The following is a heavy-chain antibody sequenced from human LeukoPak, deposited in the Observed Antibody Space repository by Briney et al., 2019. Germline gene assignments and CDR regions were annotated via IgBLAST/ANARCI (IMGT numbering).Heavy chain of an antibody. Sequence: SETLSLTCAVYGGSFSGYYWSWIRQPPGKGLEWIGSIYYSGSTYYNPSLKSRVTISVDTSKNQFSLKLSSVTAADTAVYYCARTIVVFDYWGQGTLVTVSS. CDR3: ARTIVVFDY. CDR2: IYYSGST. V-gene: IGHV4-34*01. CDR1: GGSFSGYY. J-gene: IGHJ4*02. D-gene: IGHD1-26*01.